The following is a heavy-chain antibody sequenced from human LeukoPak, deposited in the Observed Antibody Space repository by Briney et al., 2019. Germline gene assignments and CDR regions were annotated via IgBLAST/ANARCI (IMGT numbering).Heavy chain of an antibody. J-gene: IGHJ4*02. CDR3: AKDKAHYYDSSGHGTLDY. CDR1: GFTFGSYA. V-gene: IGHV3-23*01. CDR2: ISSSGGST. Sequence: PGGSLGLSCAASGFTFGSYAMNWVRQAPGKGLEWVSAISSSGGSTYYADSVKGRFTISRDNSKNTLYLQMNSLRAEDTAVYYCAKDKAHYYDSSGHGTLDYWGQGTLVTVSS. D-gene: IGHD3-22*01.